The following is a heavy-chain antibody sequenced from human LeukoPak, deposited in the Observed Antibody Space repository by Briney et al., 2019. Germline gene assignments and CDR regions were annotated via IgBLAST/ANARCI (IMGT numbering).Heavy chain of an antibody. Sequence: GGSLRLSCAASGFIFDYYSMHWVRQPPGKGLEYVSVVSPDGRTTYYTNSVKGRFTISRDNSKNTIYLQMGSLRDDDTAVYYCAREQPAGSTDYWGQGTLVTVSS. CDR2: VSPDGRTT. CDR1: GFIFDYYS. D-gene: IGHD2-2*01. CDR3: AREQPAGSTDY. V-gene: IGHV3-64*01. J-gene: IGHJ4*02.